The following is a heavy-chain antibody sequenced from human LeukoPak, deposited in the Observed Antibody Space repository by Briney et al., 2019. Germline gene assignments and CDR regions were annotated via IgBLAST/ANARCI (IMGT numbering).Heavy chain of an antibody. CDR3: ARASTNWGYYFDY. Sequence: ASVKVSCKASGYTFTGYYLNWVRQPPGQGLEWMGWIHPNSGGTSYAQNFQGRVTMTRDTSISTAYMELSRLRSDDTAVYYCARASTNWGYYFDYWGQGTLVTVSS. J-gene: IGHJ4*02. CDR1: GYTFTGYY. D-gene: IGHD7-27*01. CDR2: IHPNSGGT. V-gene: IGHV1-2*02.